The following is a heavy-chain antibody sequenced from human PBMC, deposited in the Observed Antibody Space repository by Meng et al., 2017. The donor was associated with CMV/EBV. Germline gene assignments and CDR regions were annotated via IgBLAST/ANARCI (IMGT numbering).Heavy chain of an antibody. V-gene: IGHV4-39*01. CDR2: IYYSGST. Sequence: GPLRLSCTVSGGSISSSSYSWGWIRQPPGKGLEWIGSIYYSGSTYYNPSLKSRVTISVDTSKNQFSLKLSSVTAADTAVYYCARLARRKFSSIAARDTDYWGQGTLVTVSS. D-gene: IGHD6-6*01. J-gene: IGHJ4*02. CDR1: GGSISSSSYS. CDR3: ARLARRKFSSIAARDTDY.